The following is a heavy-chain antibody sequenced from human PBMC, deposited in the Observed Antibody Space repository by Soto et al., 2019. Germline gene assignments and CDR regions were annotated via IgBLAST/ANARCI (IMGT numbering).Heavy chain of an antibody. CDR1: GGSISSSSYY. D-gene: IGHD3-22*01. CDR2: IYYSGST. CDR3: ARQGFHYDSSGYYYVFDY. J-gene: IGHJ4*02. Sequence: QLQLQESGPGLVKPSETLSLTCTVSGGSISSSSYYWGWIRQPPGKGLEWIGSIYYSGSTYYNPSLKSRVTISVDTSKNQFSLKLSSVTAADTAVYYCARQGFHYDSSGYYYVFDYWGQGTLVTVSS. V-gene: IGHV4-39*01.